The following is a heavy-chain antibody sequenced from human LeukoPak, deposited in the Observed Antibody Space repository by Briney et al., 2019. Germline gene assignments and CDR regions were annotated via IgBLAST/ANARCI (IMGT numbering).Heavy chain of an antibody. J-gene: IGHJ4*02. Sequence: SETLSLTCAVYGGSFSGYYWSWTRQPPGKGLEWIGEINHSGSTNYNPSLKSRVTISVDTSKNQFSLKLSSVTAADTAVYYCARSSAGIGRSVFWGQGTLVTVSS. V-gene: IGHV4-34*01. CDR3: ARSSAGIGRSVF. D-gene: IGHD1-20*01. CDR1: GGSFSGYY. CDR2: INHSGST.